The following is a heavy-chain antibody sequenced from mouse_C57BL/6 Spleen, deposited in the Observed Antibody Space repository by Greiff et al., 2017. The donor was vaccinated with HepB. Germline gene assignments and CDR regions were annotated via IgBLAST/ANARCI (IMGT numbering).Heavy chain of an antibody. V-gene: IGHV2-6-1*01. CDR2: IWSDGST. CDR1: GFSLTSYG. Sequence: VQLQQSGPGLVAPSQSLSITCTVSGFSLTSYGVHWVRQPPGKGLEWLVVIWSDGSTTYNSALKSRLSISKDNSKSQVFLKMNSLQTDDTAMYYCARHEIYYGFPGAMDYWGQGTSVTVSS. J-gene: IGHJ4*01. D-gene: IGHD2-2*01. CDR3: ARHEIYYGFPGAMDY.